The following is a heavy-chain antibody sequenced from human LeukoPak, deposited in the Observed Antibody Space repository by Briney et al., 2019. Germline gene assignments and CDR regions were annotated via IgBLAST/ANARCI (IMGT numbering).Heavy chain of an antibody. CDR3: ARDGLHTAHFDY. J-gene: IGHJ4*02. D-gene: IGHD5-18*01. V-gene: IGHV3-48*02. Sequence: GGSLRLSCAASGFTFSSYTMNWVRQAPGEGLEWVSTVSGSSNIHYSDSVKGRFTISRDNARNSLYLQVNSLRDEDTAVYYCARDGLHTAHFDYWGQGTLVTVSS. CDR2: VSGSSNI. CDR1: GFTFSSYT.